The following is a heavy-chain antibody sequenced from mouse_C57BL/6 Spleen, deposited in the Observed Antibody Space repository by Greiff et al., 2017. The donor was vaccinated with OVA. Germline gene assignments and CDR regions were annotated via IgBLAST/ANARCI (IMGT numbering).Heavy chain of an antibody. Sequence: EVKLMESGPGLVKPSQSLSLTCSVSGYSITSCYYWNWIRQFPGNKLEWMGYISYDGSNNYNPFLKNRISITRDTSKSQFFLKLNSVTTKDTATYYCARGNYGSSYDYWGQGTTLTVSS. D-gene: IGHD1-1*01. V-gene: IGHV3-6*01. J-gene: IGHJ2*01. CDR3: ARGNYGSSYDY. CDR1: GYSITSCYY. CDR2: ISYDGSN.